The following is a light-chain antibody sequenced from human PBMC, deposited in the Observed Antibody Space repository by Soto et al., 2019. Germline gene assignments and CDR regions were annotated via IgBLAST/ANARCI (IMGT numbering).Light chain of an antibody. V-gene: IGKV1-17*03. CDR3: LRHDLYPWT. Sequence: DIQMTQSPSSLSASVGDGLTITWRASQGIRSYLAWFQLKKGQVPKLLMYAASTLQSGVPSRFRGSRSGTEFTLPISRLQPEDFATYYCLRHDLYPWTFGQGTKVDIK. CDR1: QGIRSY. CDR2: AAS. J-gene: IGKJ1*01.